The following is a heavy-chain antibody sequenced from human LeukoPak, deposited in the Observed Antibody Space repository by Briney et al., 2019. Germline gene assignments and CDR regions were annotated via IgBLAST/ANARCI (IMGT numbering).Heavy chain of an antibody. CDR3: ASSSLYDYWSGYSTDAFDI. CDR1: GAYISSGSYY. Sequence: PSETLSLTCTVSGAYISSGSYYWSWIPQPAGKGLEWIGRVYTSESTNYNPSLKSRVTMSVDTSKNQFSLKVTSVTAADTAVYYCASSSLYDYWSGYSTDAFDIWGQGTVVTVSS. V-gene: IGHV4-61*02. D-gene: IGHD3-3*01. CDR2: VYTSEST. J-gene: IGHJ3*02.